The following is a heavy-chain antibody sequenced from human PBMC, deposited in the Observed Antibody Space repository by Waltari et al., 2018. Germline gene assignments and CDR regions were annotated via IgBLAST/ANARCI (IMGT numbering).Heavy chain of an antibody. CDR1: GYTFTGYY. CDR2: INPNSGGT. V-gene: IGHV1-2*02. J-gene: IGHJ4*02. Sequence: QVQLVQSGAEVQKPGASVKVSCKASGYTFTGYYMHWVRQAPGQGLDWMGWINPNSGGTNYAQKFQGRVTMTRDTSISTAYMELSRLRSDDTAVYYCARVGQNFQNYDYIWGSYRLGGYYFDYWGQGTLVTVSS. CDR3: ARVGQNFQNYDYIWGSYRLGGYYFDY. D-gene: IGHD3-16*02.